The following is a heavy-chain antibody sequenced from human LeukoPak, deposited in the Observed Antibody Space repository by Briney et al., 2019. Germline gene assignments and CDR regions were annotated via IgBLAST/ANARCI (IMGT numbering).Heavy chain of an antibody. J-gene: IGHJ4*02. D-gene: IGHD3-3*01. CDR1: GGSFSGYY. CDR3: ARGLHDFWSGYYHLDY. V-gene: IGHV4-34*01. CDR2: INHSGST. Sequence: SETLSLTCAVYGGSFSGYYWSWIRQPPGKGLEWIGEINHSGSTNYNPSLKSRVTISVDTSKNQFSLKLSSVTAADTAVYYCARGLHDFWSGYYHLDYWGQGTLVTVSS.